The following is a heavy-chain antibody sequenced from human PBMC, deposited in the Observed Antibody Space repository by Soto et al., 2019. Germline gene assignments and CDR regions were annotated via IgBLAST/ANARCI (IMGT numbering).Heavy chain of an antibody. J-gene: IGHJ4*01. CDR3: ASGALCGADFYFFEY. CDR2: INYSGSNI. D-gene: IGHD2-21*02. CDR1: GFTFSNSE. Sequence: GGSLRLSCAASGFTFSNSEMFWVRQAPGKGLEWVSKINYSGSNIYYSKSVKGRFTISRDNAKNSLSLQMNSLTDEDTAIYYSASGALCGADFYFFEYWGPGTLVTVSS. V-gene: IGHV3-48*03.